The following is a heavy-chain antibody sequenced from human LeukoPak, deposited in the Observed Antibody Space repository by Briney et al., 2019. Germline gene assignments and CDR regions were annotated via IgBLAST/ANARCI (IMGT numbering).Heavy chain of an antibody. Sequence: GGSLRLSCVASGFTFSNYAMSWVRQAPGKGLEWVSAISASGGNTYYSDSVKGRFTISRDNSKNTLYLQMNSLRAEDTAVYYCARVTCSGGSCSNFDFWGQGTLVTVSS. CDR1: GFTFSNYA. D-gene: IGHD2-15*01. V-gene: IGHV3-23*01. CDR2: ISASGGNT. J-gene: IGHJ4*02. CDR3: ARVTCSGGSCSNFDF.